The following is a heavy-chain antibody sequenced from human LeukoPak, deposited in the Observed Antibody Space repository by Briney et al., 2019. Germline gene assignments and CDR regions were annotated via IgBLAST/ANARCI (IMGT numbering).Heavy chain of an antibody. J-gene: IGHJ4*02. D-gene: IGHD3-16*02. CDR3: ARLMITFGGVIAPFDY. CDR2: IYYSGST. CDR1: GGSIGSGDYY. Sequence: PSQTLSLTCTVSGGSIGSGDYYWSWIRQPPGKGLEWIGYIYYSGSTYYKPSLKSRVTISVDTSKNQFSLKLSSVTAADTAVYYCARLMITFGGVIAPFDYWGQGTLVTVSS. V-gene: IGHV4-30-4*08.